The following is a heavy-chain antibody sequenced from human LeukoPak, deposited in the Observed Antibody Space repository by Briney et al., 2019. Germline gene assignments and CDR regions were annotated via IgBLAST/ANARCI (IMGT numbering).Heavy chain of an antibody. Sequence: GGSLRLSCAASGFTFSSYAMHWVRQAPGKGLEWVAVISYDGSNKYYADSVKGRFTISRDNSKNTLYLQMNSLRAEDTAVYYCAREQLGGYAFDIWGQGTMVTVSS. CDR2: ISYDGSNK. D-gene: IGHD1-1*01. CDR1: GFTFSSYA. J-gene: IGHJ3*02. CDR3: AREQLGGYAFDI. V-gene: IGHV3-30-3*01.